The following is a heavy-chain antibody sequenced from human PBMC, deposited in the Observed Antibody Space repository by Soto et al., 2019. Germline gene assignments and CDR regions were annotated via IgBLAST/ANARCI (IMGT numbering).Heavy chain of an antibody. CDR2: IYYSGTT. CDR1: GGSINSYY. Sequence: SETLSLTCTVSGGSINSYYWSWVRQPPGKGLEWIGYIYYSGTTKYNPSLKSRVTISVDTSKSQFSLILRSATAADTAVYYCARNRVREGRHYGLDVWGQGTTVTVSS. V-gene: IGHV4-59*01. CDR3: ARNRVREGRHYGLDV. J-gene: IGHJ6*02.